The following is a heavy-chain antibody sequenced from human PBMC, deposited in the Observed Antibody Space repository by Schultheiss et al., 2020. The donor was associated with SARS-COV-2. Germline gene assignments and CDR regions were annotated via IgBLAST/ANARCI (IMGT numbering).Heavy chain of an antibody. Sequence: SETLSLTCAVSGGSISSGGYSWSWIRQPPGKGLEWIGYIYHSGSTYYNPSLKSRVTISVDRSKNQFSLKLSSVTAADTAVYYCARVESDTAMARRGIWFDPWGQGTLVTVSS. CDR2: IYHSGST. J-gene: IGHJ5*02. CDR3: ARVESDTAMARRGIWFDP. V-gene: IGHV4-30-2*01. D-gene: IGHD5-18*01. CDR1: GGSISSGGYS.